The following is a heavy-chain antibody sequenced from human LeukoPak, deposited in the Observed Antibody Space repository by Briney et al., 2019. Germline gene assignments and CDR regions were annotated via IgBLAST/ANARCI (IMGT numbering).Heavy chain of an antibody. Sequence: ASVKVSCKASGYSFTSYFMHWVRQAPGQGLEWMGIINPSGGSTSYAQKFQGRVTMTRDTSISTAYMELSRLRSDDTAVYYCARTGGYCSSTSCYDWFDPWGQGTLVTVSS. D-gene: IGHD2-2*01. CDR3: ARTGGYCSSTSCYDWFDP. J-gene: IGHJ5*02. CDR1: GYSFTSYF. V-gene: IGHV1-46*01. CDR2: INPSGGST.